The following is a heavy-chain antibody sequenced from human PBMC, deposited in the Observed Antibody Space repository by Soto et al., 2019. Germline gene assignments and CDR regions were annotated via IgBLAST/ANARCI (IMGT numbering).Heavy chain of an antibody. V-gene: IGHV1-18*01. CDR2: ISGYNDNR. CDR3: ARIADCSITTCSFPSRIHIRGYYYYYGMDV. D-gene: IGHD2-2*01. J-gene: IGHJ6*01. CDR1: GYTVSSCS. Sequence: ASVKSPCRSSGYTVSSCSIGWSGQAPGKRPERMGWISGYNDNRNFAQNLQGRVTMTTDTPTSTAFMELRSLRSDDTAVYYCARIADCSITTCSFPSRIHIRGYYYYYGMDVWGQGTTVTVSS.